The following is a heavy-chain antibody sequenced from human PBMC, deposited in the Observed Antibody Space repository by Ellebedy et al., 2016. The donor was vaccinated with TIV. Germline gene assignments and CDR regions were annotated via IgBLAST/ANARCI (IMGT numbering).Heavy chain of an antibody. J-gene: IGHJ4*02. V-gene: IGHV4-34*01. Sequence: MPSETLSLTCAVYGGSFSGDFWSWIRQPPGKGLEWIGEINPSGTTNYNPSLKSRVTISVDTPKKQFSLRLTSVTAADTAVYYCARIDPWQPIDDWGQGILVTVSS. CDR3: ARIDPWQPIDD. CDR2: INPSGTT. CDR1: GGSFSGDF. D-gene: IGHD2-21*01.